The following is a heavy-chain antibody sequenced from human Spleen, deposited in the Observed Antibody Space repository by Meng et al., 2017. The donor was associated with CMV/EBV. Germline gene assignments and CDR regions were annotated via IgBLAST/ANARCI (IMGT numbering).Heavy chain of an antibody. V-gene: IGHV3-48*04. D-gene: IGHD2-2*01. J-gene: IGHJ4*02. CDR3: ARAEGYCSSTSCYDLYYFDY. Sequence: GESLKISCAASGFTFSRFWMTWVRQAPGKGLEWISYVSSSGSTIYYADSVKGRFTISRDNAKNSLYLQMNSLRAEDTAVYYCARAEGYCSSTSCYDLYYFDYWGRGTLVTVSS. CDR1: GFTFSRFW. CDR2: VSSSGSTI.